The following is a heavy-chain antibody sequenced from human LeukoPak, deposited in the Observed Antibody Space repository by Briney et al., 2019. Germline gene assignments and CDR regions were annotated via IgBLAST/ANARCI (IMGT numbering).Heavy chain of an antibody. CDR3: ARGLGGWLRLFDY. CDR2: IYYSGST. J-gene: IGHJ4*02. D-gene: IGHD6-19*01. CDR1: GGSISSSSYY. V-gene: IGHV4-39*07. Sequence: SETLSLTCTVSGGSISSSSYYWGWIRQPPGKGLEWIGNIYYSGSTNYKPSLKSRVTISVDTSKNQFSLKLSSVTAADTAVYYCARGLGGWLRLFDYWGQGTLVTVSS.